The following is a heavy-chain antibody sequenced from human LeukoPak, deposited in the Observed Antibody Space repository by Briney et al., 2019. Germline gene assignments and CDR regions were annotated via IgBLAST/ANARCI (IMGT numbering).Heavy chain of an antibody. CDR1: GFTLSSYA. CDR3: ARDRGRNSFDY. J-gene: IGHJ4*02. CDR2: ISVSGNT. D-gene: IGHD1-14*01. V-gene: IGHV3-23*01. Sequence: GGSLRLSCAASGFTLSSYAMSWVRQGPGKGLEWVSAISVSGNTYHADSVKGRFTISRDSSKNTLYLQMNSLRAGDAALYYCARDRGRNSFDYWGQGTLVSVSS.